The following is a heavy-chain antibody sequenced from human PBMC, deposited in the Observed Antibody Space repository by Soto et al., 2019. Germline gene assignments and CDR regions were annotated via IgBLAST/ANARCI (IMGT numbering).Heavy chain of an antibody. D-gene: IGHD5-12*01. V-gene: IGHV1-18*01. CDR3: AKSPRGEMATD. CDR2: INTYNGMT. CDR1: GYTFINYH. Sequence: QVQLVQSGGEVKKPWASVTVSCKASGYTFINYHITWVRQAPGQGLEWMAWINTYNGMTDYAQRFQGRVTMTRDTSTSTAYMELRNLGSDETAVYFCAKSPRGEMATDWGQGTLVTVSS. J-gene: IGHJ4*02.